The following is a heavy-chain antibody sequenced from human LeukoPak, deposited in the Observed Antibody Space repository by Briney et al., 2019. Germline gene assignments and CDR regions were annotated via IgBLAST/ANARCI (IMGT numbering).Heavy chain of an antibody. CDR2: INHSGST. V-gene: IGHV4-34*01. J-gene: IGHJ4*02. Sequence: SETLSLTCAVYGGSFSGYYWSWIRQPPGKGLEWIGEINHSGSTNYNPSLKSRVTISADTSKNQFSPKLSSVTAADTAVYYCATCGGGIAAASSLDYWGQGTLVTVSS. CDR3: ATCGGGIAAASSLDY. D-gene: IGHD6-13*01. CDR1: GGSFSGYY.